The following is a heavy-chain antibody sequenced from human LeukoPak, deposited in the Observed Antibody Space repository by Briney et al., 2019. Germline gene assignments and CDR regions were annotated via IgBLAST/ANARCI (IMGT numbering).Heavy chain of an antibody. CDR3: VQQQLAGPFDP. J-gene: IGHJ5*02. CDR1: GYTFTSYD. D-gene: IGHD6-13*01. Sequence: GASVKVSCKASGYTFTSYDINWVRQATGQGLEWMGWMNPNSGNTGYAQKFQGRVTMTRNTSISTASMELSSLRSEDTAVYYCVQQQLAGPFDPWGQGTLVTVSS. V-gene: IGHV1-8*01. CDR2: MNPNSGNT.